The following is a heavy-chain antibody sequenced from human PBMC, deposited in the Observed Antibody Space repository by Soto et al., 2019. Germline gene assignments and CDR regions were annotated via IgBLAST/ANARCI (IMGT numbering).Heavy chain of an antibody. D-gene: IGHD4-4*01. J-gene: IGHJ4*02. CDR1: GGSVTGSC. CDR2: IDYNGRA. V-gene: IGHV4-59*02. Sequence: QVQLQESGPGLVKPSETLPLTCSVSGGSVTGSCWSWVRQPPGKGLEWIGCIDYNGRAHYNPSLTSRVTMSCYTSNNHFSRKLSSVTAADTAVYYCARGPDHSKVGYWGQGTLVTVSS. CDR3: ARGPDHSKVGY.